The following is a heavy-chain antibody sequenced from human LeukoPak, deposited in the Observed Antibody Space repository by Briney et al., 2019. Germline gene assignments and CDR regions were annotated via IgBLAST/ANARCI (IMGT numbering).Heavy chain of an antibody. Sequence: GASVKVSCKASGYSFTGYFIHWVRQAPGQGLEWMGCIDPNSGDTKYAQKFQGRVSMPRDTSTRTAHMELSRLRSDDTAVYFCARSGSTGYSLDYWGQGTLVTVSS. V-gene: IGHV1-2*02. CDR3: ARSGSTGYSLDY. D-gene: IGHD3-22*01. J-gene: IGHJ4*02. CDR2: IDPNSGDT. CDR1: GYSFTGYF.